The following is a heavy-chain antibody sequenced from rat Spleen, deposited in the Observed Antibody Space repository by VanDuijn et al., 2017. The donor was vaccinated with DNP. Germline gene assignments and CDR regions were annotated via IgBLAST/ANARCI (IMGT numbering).Heavy chain of an antibody. CDR2: MCSAGNT. CDR3: ARALRRTVFAMDA. J-gene: IGHJ4*01. Sequence: QVQLTESGPALVQLSRTLSLTSTVSRFSLTSSIVTWVRQPPVNGLECIGVMCSAGNTSFNSTLKSRLILNRDTSKSQVFLKMNSLQTEDTATYYCARALRRTVFAMDAWGQGTSVTVSS. V-gene: IGHV2-6*01. CDR1: RFSLTSSI. D-gene: IGHD3-1*01.